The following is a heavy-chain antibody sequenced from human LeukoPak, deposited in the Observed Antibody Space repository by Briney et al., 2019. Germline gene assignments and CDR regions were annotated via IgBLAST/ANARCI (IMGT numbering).Heavy chain of an antibody. J-gene: IGHJ4*02. CDR3: ARELLRSHFDY. Sequence: GGSLRLSCAASGFTFSSCAVHWVRQAPGKGLEWVAVISYDGSNKYYADSVKGRFTISRDNSKNTLYLQMNSLRAEDTAVYYCARELLRSHFDYWGQGTLVTVSS. CDR2: ISYDGSNK. D-gene: IGHD1-26*01. V-gene: IGHV3-30*04. CDR1: GFTFSSCA.